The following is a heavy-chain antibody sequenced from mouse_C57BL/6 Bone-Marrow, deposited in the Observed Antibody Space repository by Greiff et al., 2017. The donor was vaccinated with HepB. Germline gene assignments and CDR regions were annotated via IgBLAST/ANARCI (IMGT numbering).Heavy chain of an antibody. CDR3: ARRGLYAMDY. V-gene: IGHV1-19*01. J-gene: IGHJ4*01. CDR1: GYTFTDYY. Sequence: VQLQQSGPVLVKPGASVKMSCKASGYTFTDYYMNWVKQSHGKSLEWIGVINPYNGGTSYNQKFKGKATLTVDKSSSTAYMELNGLTSEDSAVYYCARRGLYAMDYWGQGTSVTVSS. D-gene: IGHD3-1*01. CDR2: INPYNGGT.